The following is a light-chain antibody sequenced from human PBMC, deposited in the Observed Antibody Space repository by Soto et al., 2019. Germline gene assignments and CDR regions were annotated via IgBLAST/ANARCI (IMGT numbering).Light chain of an antibody. CDR2: HAS. Sequence: EIVVTQSPATLSVSPGERATLSCRASRYVAGNLAWYQQKPGQAPRLLIYHASTRATGIPARFSGSGSGTEFTLTINSLQSEDSAVYYCQQYDTGLTFGGGTTVEI. J-gene: IGKJ4*01. CDR3: QQYDTGLT. CDR1: RYVAGN. V-gene: IGKV3-15*01.